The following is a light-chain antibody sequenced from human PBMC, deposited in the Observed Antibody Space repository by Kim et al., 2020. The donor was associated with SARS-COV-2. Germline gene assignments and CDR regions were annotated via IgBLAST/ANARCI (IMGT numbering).Light chain of an antibody. J-gene: IGKJ1*01. CDR2: AAS. Sequence: DIQMTQSPSSLSASVGSRVTITCRAGQDINNDLAWYQQRPGKVPKLLIFAASTLQSGVPSRFSGSGSGTDFTLTISSLQPEDVATYYCLQYKGAPWTFGQGTKVDIK. CDR1: QDINND. CDR3: LQYKGAPWT. V-gene: IGKV1-27*01.